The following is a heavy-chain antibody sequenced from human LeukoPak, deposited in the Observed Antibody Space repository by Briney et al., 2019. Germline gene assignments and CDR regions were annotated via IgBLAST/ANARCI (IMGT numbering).Heavy chain of an antibody. D-gene: IGHD3-22*01. Sequence: PSETLSLTCTVSGGSMNSGDYYWSWIRQHPGKGLEWIGYIHHSRGTFYNPSLNSRVSISADTSKNQFSLNLSSVTAADTAVYYCARYYDSTGYYYIRAFDVWGQGTMATVSS. J-gene: IGHJ3*01. CDR1: GGSMNSGDYY. CDR3: ARYYDSTGYYYIRAFDV. CDR2: IHHSRGT. V-gene: IGHV4-31*03.